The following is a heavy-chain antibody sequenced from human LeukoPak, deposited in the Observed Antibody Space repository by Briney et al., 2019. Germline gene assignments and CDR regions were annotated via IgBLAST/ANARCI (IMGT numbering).Heavy chain of an antibody. CDR1: GFTFDDYA. CDR3: ARGGSPPEALGDAFDI. V-gene: IGHV3-43*02. Sequence: GGSLRLSCAASGFTFDDYAMHWVRQAPGKGLEWVSLISWDGGSTYYADSVKGRFTISRDNSKNSLYLQLNSLRTEDTALYYCARGGSPPEALGDAFDIWGQGTMVTV. D-gene: IGHD1-26*01. CDR2: ISWDGGST. J-gene: IGHJ3*02.